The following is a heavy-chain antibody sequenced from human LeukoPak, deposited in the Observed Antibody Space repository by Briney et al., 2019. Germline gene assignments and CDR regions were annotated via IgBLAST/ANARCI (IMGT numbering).Heavy chain of an antibody. Sequence: PGGSLRLSCAASGFTFSSYGMHWVRQAPGKGLEWVAFIRYDGSNKYYADSVKGRFTISRDNSKNTLYLQMNSLRAEDTAVYYCARAFRTYYDFWSGYSQSRNEPPDYWGQGTLVTVSS. CDR1: GFTFSSYG. D-gene: IGHD3-3*01. V-gene: IGHV3-30*02. CDR3: ARAFRTYYDFWSGYSQSRNEPPDY. J-gene: IGHJ4*02. CDR2: IRYDGSNK.